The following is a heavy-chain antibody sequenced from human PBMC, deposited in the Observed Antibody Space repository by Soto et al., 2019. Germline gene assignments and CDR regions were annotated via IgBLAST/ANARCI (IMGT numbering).Heavy chain of an antibody. CDR1: GFTFSSYA. V-gene: IGHV3-30-3*01. J-gene: IGHJ6*02. CDR3: ARDKGLGSSSDYYGMDV. CDR2: ISYDGSNK. D-gene: IGHD6-6*01. Sequence: QVQLVESGGGVVQPGRSLRLSCAASGFTFSSYAMHWVRQAPGKGLAWVAVISYDGSNKYYADSVKGRFTISRDNSKNTLYLQMNSLRAEDTAVYYCARDKGLGSSSDYYGMDVWGQGTTVTVSS.